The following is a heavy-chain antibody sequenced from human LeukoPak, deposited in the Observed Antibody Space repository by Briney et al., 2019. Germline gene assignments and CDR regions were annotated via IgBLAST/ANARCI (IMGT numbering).Heavy chain of an antibody. D-gene: IGHD3-3*01. Sequence: SVKVSCKASGGTFSSYAISWVRQAPGQGLEWMGGIIPIFGTANYAQKFQGRVTITAYESTSTAYMELSSLRSEDTAVYYCARVSIRGLRFLEQGEGRYYFDYWGQGTLVTVSS. CDR1: GGTFSSYA. CDR2: IIPIFGTA. J-gene: IGHJ4*02. V-gene: IGHV1-69*01. CDR3: ARVSIRGLRFLEQGEGRYYFDY.